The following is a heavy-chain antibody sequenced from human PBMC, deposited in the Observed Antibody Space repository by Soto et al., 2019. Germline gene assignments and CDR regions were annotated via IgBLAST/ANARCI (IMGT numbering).Heavy chain of an antibody. J-gene: IGHJ6*02. V-gene: IGHV5-51*01. D-gene: IGHD6-13*01. CDR1: GYSFTSYW. Sequence: GESLKISCKCSGYSFTSYWIGWVRQMPGRGLEWMGIIYPGDSDTRYSPSFQGQVTISADKSISTAYLQWSSLKASDTAMYYCARPGAAGNYYYGMDVWGQGTTVTVSS. CDR2: IYPGDSDT. CDR3: ARPGAAGNYYYGMDV.